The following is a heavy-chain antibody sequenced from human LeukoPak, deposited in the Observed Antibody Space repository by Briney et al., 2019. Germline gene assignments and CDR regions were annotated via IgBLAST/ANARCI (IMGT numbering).Heavy chain of an antibody. J-gene: IGHJ4*02. CDR2: IYYSGST. CDR1: GGSISSYY. V-gene: IGHV4-59*01. Sequence: SETLSLTCTVSGGSISSYYWSWIRQPPGKGLEWIGYIYYSGSTNYNPSPKSRVTISVDTSKNQFSLKLSSVTAADTAVYYCARGSYSSSVDYWGQGTLVTVSS. D-gene: IGHD6-6*01. CDR3: ARGSYSSSVDY.